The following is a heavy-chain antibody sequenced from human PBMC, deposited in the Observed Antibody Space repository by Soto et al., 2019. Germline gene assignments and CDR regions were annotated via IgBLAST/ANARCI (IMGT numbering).Heavy chain of an antibody. CDR2: ISYDGSNK. Sequence: GGSLRLSCAASGFPFSSYDMHWGRQAPGKGLEWVAVISYDGSNKYYADSVKGRFTISRDNSKNTLYLQVNSLRPEDTAVYYCAKVDTEVPDFWGQGTLVTVSS. J-gene: IGHJ4*02. V-gene: IGHV3-30*18. CDR1: GFPFSSYD. D-gene: IGHD5-18*01. CDR3: AKVDTEVPDF.